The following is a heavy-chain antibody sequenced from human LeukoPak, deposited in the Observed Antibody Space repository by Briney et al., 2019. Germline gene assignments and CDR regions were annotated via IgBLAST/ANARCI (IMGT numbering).Heavy chain of an antibody. J-gene: IGHJ4*02. CDR2: INTDGGST. V-gene: IGHV3-74*01. CDR3: GRGFSIVPAGIPDY. D-gene: IGHD2-2*02. Sequence: PGGSLRLSCAASGFTFGSYWMHWVRQAPGKGLVWVSRINTDGGSTTYADSVKGRFTISRDNAKITLYLQMNSLRAEDTAVYYCGRGFSIVPAGIPDYWGLGTLVTVSS. CDR1: GFTFGSYW.